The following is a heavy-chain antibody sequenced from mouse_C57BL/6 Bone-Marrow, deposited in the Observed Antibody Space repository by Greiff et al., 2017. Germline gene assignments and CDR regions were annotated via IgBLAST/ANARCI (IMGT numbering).Heavy chain of an antibody. CDR2: IGPGSGRT. CDR1: GYTFTDYY. D-gene: IGHD1-1*01. Sequence: QVQLQQSGAELVKPGASVKISCKASGYTFTDYYINWVKQRPGQGLAWIGKIGPGSGRTYYNEKFKGKATLTADKSSSTAYMQLRSLTSAASAVFYDARTDYCGSLYWYLDVWGTGTTVTVSS. J-gene: IGHJ1*03. CDR3: ARTDYCGSLYWYLDV. V-gene: IGHV1-77*01.